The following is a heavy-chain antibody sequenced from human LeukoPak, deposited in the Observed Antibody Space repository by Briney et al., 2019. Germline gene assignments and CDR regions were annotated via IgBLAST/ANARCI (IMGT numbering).Heavy chain of an antibody. CDR1: GFTFSDYW. CDR3: ARHTTLDP. D-gene: IGHD1-14*01. V-gene: IGHV3-7*01. CDR2: IKQDGSEK. Sequence: GGLLRLSCAVSGFTFSDYWMSWVRQAPGKGLEWVANIKQDGSEKHYVDSVKGRFTISRDNAKNSLYLQMNSLGAEDTAVYYCARHTTLDPWGQGALVTVSS. J-gene: IGHJ5*02.